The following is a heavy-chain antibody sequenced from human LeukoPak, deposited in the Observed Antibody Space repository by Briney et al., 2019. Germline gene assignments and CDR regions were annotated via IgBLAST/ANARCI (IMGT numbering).Heavy chain of an antibody. CDR2: INPNSGVT. CDR3: AGSWGGHPPWFDP. CDR1: GYTLTGYF. V-gene: IGHV1-2*02. J-gene: IGHJ5*02. D-gene: IGHD2-21*01. Sequence: ASVKVSCKASGYTLTGYFIHWVRQAPGQGPEWMGWINPNSGVTDYAQKFQGRVTMTRDTSINTAYMEMARLRSEDTAVYYCAGSWGGHPPWFDPWGQGTPVIVSS.